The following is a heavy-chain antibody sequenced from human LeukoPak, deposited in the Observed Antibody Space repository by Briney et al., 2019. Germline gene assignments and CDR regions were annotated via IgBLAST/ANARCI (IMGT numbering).Heavy chain of an antibody. CDR3: ARAYSSWYDAFDI. D-gene: IGHD6-13*01. CDR1: GSTFTDYY. CDR2: ISAYNGNT. V-gene: IGHV1-18*04. Sequence: ASVTVSCKASGSTFTDYYMHWVRQAPGQGLEWMGWISAYNGNTTYAKKLQSRVTMTTDPSTSTAYMEMRSLRSDDTAVYYCARAYSSWYDAFDIWGQGTMVTVSS. J-gene: IGHJ3*02.